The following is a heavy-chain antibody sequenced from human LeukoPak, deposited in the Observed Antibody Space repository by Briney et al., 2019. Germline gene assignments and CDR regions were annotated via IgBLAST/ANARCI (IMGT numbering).Heavy chain of an antibody. J-gene: IGHJ3*02. Sequence: GGSLRLSCAAAGFTFSNAWMSWGRQAPGKGLEWVGRIKSKTDGGTTDYAAPVKGRFTISRDDSKNTLYLQMNSLKTEDAAVYYCTTDYYDSSVYYYDAFDIWGQGTMVTVSS. CDR1: GFTFSNAW. D-gene: IGHD3-22*01. CDR2: IKSKTDGGTT. V-gene: IGHV3-15*01. CDR3: TTDYYDSSVYYYDAFDI.